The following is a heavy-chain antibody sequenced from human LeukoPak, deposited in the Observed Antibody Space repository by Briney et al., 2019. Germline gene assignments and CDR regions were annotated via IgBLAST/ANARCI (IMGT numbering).Heavy chain of an antibody. CDR2: IYYSGST. CDR1: GGSISSTNYY. V-gene: IGHV4-39*01. D-gene: IGHD5-24*01. J-gene: IGHJ4*02. CDR3: AASSSRDGYSL. Sequence: SETLSLTCTVSGGSISSTNYYWGWIRQPPGKGLEWIGSIYYSGSTYYYPSLKSRITISLDTSKNQFSLRLSSVTAADTAVYYCAASSSRDGYSLWGQGTLVTVSS.